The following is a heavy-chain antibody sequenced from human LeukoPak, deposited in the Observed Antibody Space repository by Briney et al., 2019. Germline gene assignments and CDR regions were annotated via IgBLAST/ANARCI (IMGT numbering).Heavy chain of an antibody. CDR2: IYPRDGST. Sequence: ASVKVSCKASGYTFTSNYIHWVRQAPGQGLEWMGMIYPRDGSTSYAQKFQGRVTVTKDTSTSTVHMELSGLRSEDTAVYYCARDQEGFDYWGQGTLVTVSS. J-gene: IGHJ4*02. CDR3: ARDQEGFDY. CDR1: GYTFTSNY. V-gene: IGHV1-46*01.